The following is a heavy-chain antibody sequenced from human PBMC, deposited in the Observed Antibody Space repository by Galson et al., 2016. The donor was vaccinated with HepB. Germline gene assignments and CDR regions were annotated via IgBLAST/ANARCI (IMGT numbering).Heavy chain of an antibody. V-gene: IGHV3-7*01. CDR2: INQDGSPK. CDR1: GFTFSTYA. Sequence: SLRLSCAASGFTFSTYAMNWVRQAPGKGLEWVANINQDGSPKSYADSVKGRFTVSRDNAKNSLYLQMNSLRAEDTAVYYCARVWGVVTAKTADAFDIWGQGTMVTVSS. J-gene: IGHJ3*02. CDR3: ARVWGVVTAKTADAFDI. D-gene: IGHD2-21*02.